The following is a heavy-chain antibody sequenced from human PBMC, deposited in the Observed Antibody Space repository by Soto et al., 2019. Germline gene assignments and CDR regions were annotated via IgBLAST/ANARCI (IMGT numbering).Heavy chain of an antibody. CDR2: IYYSGTT. V-gene: IGHV4-59*12. CDR1: GASISSYF. CDR3: ARDLSHAWFRGVFSP. D-gene: IGHD3-10*01. J-gene: IGHJ5*02. Sequence: PSETLSLTCTVSGASISSYFWNWIRQPPGKGLEWIGYIYYSGTTYYNPSLKSRVTMSVDTSKNQFSLKLSSVTAADTAVYYCARDLSHAWFRGVFSPWGQGTLVTVSS.